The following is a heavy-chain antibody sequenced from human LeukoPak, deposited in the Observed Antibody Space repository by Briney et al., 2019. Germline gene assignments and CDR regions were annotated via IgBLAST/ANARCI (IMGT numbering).Heavy chain of an antibody. Sequence: PGGSLRLSCAASGFTFSSYSMNWVRQAPGKGLEWVSSISSSSSYIYYADSVKGRFTISRDNAKNSLYLQMNSLRAEDTAVYYCARGDWSSTSCYYYWGQEPWSPSPQ. CDR2: ISSSSSYI. D-gene: IGHD2-2*01. J-gene: IGHJ4*01. V-gene: IGHV3-21*01. CDR1: GFTFSSYS. CDR3: ARGDWSSTSCYYY.